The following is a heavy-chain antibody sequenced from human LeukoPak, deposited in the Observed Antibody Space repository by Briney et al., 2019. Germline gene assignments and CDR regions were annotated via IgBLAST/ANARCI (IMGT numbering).Heavy chain of an antibody. CDR2: IYYSGST. CDR1: GGSISSGSYY. J-gene: IGHJ4*02. D-gene: IGHD6-19*01. CDR3: ARQAGRGLAVAPVLDYFDY. Sequence: PSQTLSLTCTVSGGSISSGSYYWGWIRQPPGKGLEWIGSIYYSGSTYYNPSLKSRVTISVDTSKNQFSLKLSSVTAADTAVYYCARQAGRGLAVAPVLDYFDYWGQGTLVTVSS. V-gene: IGHV4-39*01.